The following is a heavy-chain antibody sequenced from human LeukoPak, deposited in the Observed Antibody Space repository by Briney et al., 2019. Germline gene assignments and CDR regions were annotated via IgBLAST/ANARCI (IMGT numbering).Heavy chain of an antibody. CDR3: ARRYDSSGYPHFDS. V-gene: IGHV4-39*01. CDR1: GGSISSSSYY. Sequence: SETLSLTCTVSGGSISSSSYYWGWIRQPPGKGLEWIGSIYYSGNTYYNPSLKSRVTISVDTSKNQFSLKLSPVTAADTAVYSCARRYDSSGYPHFDSWGQGTLVTVSS. J-gene: IGHJ4*02. CDR2: IYYSGNT. D-gene: IGHD3-22*01.